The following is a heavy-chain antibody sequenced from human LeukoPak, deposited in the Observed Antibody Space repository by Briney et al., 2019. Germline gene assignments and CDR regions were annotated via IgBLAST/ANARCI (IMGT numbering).Heavy chain of an antibody. V-gene: IGHV1-69*01. Sequence: SVKVSCKASGGTFSSYAISWVRQAPGQGLEWMGGIIPIFGTANYAQKFQGRVTITADESTSTAYMELSSLRSEDTAVYYCARGSSSWPHKGLFDYWGQGTLVTVSS. J-gene: IGHJ4*02. D-gene: IGHD6-13*01. CDR1: GGTFSSYA. CDR2: IIPIFGTA. CDR3: ARGSSSWPHKGLFDY.